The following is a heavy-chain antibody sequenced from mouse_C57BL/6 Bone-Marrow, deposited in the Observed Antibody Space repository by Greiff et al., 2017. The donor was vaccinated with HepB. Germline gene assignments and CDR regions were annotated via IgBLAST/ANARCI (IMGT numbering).Heavy chain of an antibody. D-gene: IGHD4-1*01. V-gene: IGHV1-42*01. CDR3: ARSPGTAWFAY. Sequence: EVKLMESGPELVKPGASVKISCKASGYSFTGYYMNWVKQSPEKSLEWIGEINPSTGGTTYNQKFKAKATLTVDKSSSTAYMQLKSLTSEDSAVYYCARSPGTAWFAYWGQGTLVTVSA. CDR2: INPSTGGT. J-gene: IGHJ3*01. CDR1: GYSFTGYY.